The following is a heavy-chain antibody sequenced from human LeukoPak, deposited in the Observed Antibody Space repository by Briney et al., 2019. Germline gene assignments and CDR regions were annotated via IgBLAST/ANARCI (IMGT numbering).Heavy chain of an antibody. D-gene: IGHD6-6*01. V-gene: IGHV3-23*01. CDR1: GFTFNSYA. J-gene: IGHJ4*02. Sequence: GGSLRLSCAASGFTFNSYAMSWVRQAPGKGLEWVSAIRGSGGGTYYADSVKGRFTISRDNSKNTLYLQMNSLRAEDTAVYYCAKFQSSSSYYYFDYWGQGTLVTVSS. CDR2: IRGSGGGT. CDR3: AKFQSSSSYYYFDY.